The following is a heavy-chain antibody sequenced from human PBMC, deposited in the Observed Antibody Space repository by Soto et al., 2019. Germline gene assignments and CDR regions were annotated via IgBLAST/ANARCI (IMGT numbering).Heavy chain of an antibody. CDR3: AKAFFFFFQAEDGIRDTVPVSAFLLNRSSDL. Sequence: KGLEWVSAIRGSGGSTYYAASVQGRFTISRDNSKNTPYLQMNSLRAEDTAVYYCAKAFFFFFQAEDGIRDTVPVSAFLLNRSSDL. V-gene: IGHV3-23*01. CDR2: IRGSGGST. J-gene: IGHJ2*01. D-gene: IGHD2-15*01.